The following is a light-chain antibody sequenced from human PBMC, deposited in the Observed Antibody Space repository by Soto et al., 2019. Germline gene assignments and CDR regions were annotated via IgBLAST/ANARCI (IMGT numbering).Light chain of an antibody. J-gene: IGLJ1*01. V-gene: IGLV2-14*01. CDR2: EVS. Sequence: QSVLTQPASVSGSPGQSITISCTGTSNDVGAYNYVSWYQQHLGKAPKLMIYEVSSRPSGISNRFSASKSGNESSLTISVPQAEDGAAYYCSSYTNSSTYVFGTGTKVTV. CDR3: SSYTNSSTYV. CDR1: SNDVGAYNY.